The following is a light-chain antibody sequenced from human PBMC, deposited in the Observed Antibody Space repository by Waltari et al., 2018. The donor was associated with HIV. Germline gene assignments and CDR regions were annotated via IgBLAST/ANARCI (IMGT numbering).Light chain of an antibody. Sequence: SYELTQPPSVSVSPGQPASITCSGDKLGDQYACWYQQKPGQSPVLVIDQDSKRPSGIPERFSGSNSGNTATLTISGTQAMDEADYYCQAWDSSTVVFGGGTKLTVL. CDR1: KLGDQY. CDR2: QDS. CDR3: QAWDSSTVV. V-gene: IGLV3-1*01. J-gene: IGLJ2*01.